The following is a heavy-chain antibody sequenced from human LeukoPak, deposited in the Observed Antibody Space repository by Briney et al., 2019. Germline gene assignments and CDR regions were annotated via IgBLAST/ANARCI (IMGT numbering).Heavy chain of an antibody. Sequence: GGSLRLSCAASGFTVSSNYMSWVRQAPGKGLEWVSVIYSGGNTYYADSVEGRFTTSRDNSKNTLYLQMNSLRAEDTAVYYCARGIGSQLRSGWFDPWGQGTLVTVSS. CDR1: GFTVSSNY. J-gene: IGHJ5*02. V-gene: IGHV3-66*01. CDR3: ARGIGSQLRSGWFDP. CDR2: IYSGGNT. D-gene: IGHD3-3*01.